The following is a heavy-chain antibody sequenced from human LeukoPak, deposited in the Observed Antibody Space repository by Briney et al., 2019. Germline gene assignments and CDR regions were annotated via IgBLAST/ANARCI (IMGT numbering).Heavy chain of an antibody. Sequence: SETLSLTCTVSGGSISSYYWSWIRQPPGKGLEWIGYIYYSGSTNYNPSLKSRVTISVDTSKNQFSLKLSSVTAADTAVYYCARDAPYDSSGYYYGGLFDYWGQGTLVTVSS. J-gene: IGHJ4*02. CDR2: IYYSGST. CDR3: ARDAPYDSSGYYYGGLFDY. V-gene: IGHV4-59*01. CDR1: GGSISSYY. D-gene: IGHD3-22*01.